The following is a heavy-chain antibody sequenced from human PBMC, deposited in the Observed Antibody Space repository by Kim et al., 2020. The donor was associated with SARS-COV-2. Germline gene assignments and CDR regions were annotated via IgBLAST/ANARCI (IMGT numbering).Heavy chain of an antibody. CDR2: ISYDGTKK. J-gene: IGHJ1*01. D-gene: IGHD5-12*01. V-gene: IGHV3-30*03. CDR1: GYTFYAYG. Sequence: GGSLRLSCLGSGYTFYAYGMHWVRQAPGKGLEWVAVISYDGTKKFYADSMKGRFTISRDDSKNTLYLQMNNLRVEDTAVYFCAYARGVGYNYFKLCGQGTLVTV. CDR3: AYARGVGYNYFKL.